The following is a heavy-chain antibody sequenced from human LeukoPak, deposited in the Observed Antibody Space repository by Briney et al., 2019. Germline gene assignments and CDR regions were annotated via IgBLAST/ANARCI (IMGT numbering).Heavy chain of an antibody. D-gene: IGHD5-12*01. Sequence: GGYLRLSCAASGFSVSSNYMSWVRQGPGKGLECVSVISNDGDTYYADSVKGRFTISRDTSKNTVSLQMNSLRAEDTAVYYCAGAYTAYDAFDYWGQGTLVIVSS. CDR3: AGAYTAYDAFDY. CDR2: ISNDGDT. CDR1: GFSVSSNY. J-gene: IGHJ4*02. V-gene: IGHV3-53*01.